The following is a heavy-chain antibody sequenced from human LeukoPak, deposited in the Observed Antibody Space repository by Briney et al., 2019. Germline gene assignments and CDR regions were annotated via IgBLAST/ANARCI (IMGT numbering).Heavy chain of an antibody. CDR2: IKAKKDRGET. CDR3: ATGPRFTQPEFDH. J-gene: IGHJ4*02. V-gene: IGHV3-15*01. D-gene: IGHD5-18*01. CDR1: GFTFAKAW. Sequence: GGSLRLSCAASGFTFAKAWMSWVRQAPGQGLEWMARIKAKKDRGETDYDVPVEGRFTVSRDDSKNTLYLQMNSLKTEDTAVYYCATGPRFTQPEFDHWGQGTLVAVSS.